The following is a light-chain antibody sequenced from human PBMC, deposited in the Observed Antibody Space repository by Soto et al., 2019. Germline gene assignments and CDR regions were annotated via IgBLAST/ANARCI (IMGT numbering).Light chain of an antibody. CDR2: NNT. J-gene: IGLJ1*01. V-gene: IGLV1-44*01. CDR1: SSNIGSHT. CDR3: AAWDDRLYV. Sequence: QSGLTQPPSASGAPGQTVTISCSGSSSNIGSHTVNWYQHLPGTAPKLLIYNNTQRPLGGPVRFSGSKSGTSASLAISGLQSEDAAPYYCAAWDDRLYVFGTGTKVT.